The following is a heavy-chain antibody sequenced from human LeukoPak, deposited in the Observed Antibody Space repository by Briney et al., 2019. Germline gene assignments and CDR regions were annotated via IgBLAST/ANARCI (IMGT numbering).Heavy chain of an antibody. J-gene: IGHJ4*02. Sequence: PGRSLRLSCAASGFTFSSYGMHWVRQAPGKGLEWVAVIWYDGSNKYYADSVKGRFTISRDNSKNTLYLQMNSLRAEDTAVYYCAKDHNYYDSSGYPLDYWGQGTLVTVSS. V-gene: IGHV3-33*06. CDR3: AKDHNYYDSSGYPLDY. CDR2: IWYDGSNK. D-gene: IGHD3-22*01. CDR1: GFTFSSYG.